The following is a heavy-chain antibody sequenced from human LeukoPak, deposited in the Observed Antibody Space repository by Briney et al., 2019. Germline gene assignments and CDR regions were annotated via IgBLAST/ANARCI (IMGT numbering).Heavy chain of an antibody. CDR3: ARATNSYYDSSGSAFDI. J-gene: IGHJ3*02. D-gene: IGHD3-22*01. Sequence: SVKVSCKASGGTFSSYGINWVRQAPGQGLEWMGGIIPMFGTAKYAQKFEGRVRITADESTRIIYMDVSSLRSEDTAAYYCARATNSYYDSSGSAFDIWGQGTMVTVSS. CDR1: GGTFSSYG. CDR2: IIPMFGTA. V-gene: IGHV1-69*13.